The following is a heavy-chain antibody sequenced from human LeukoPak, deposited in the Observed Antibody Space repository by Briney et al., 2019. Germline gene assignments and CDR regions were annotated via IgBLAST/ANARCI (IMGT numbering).Heavy chain of an antibody. CDR2: ISSSGSTI. CDR1: GFTFSDYY. Sequence: GGSLRLSCAASGFTFSDYYMSWIRQAPGKGLEWVSYISSSGSTIYYADSVKGRFTISSDNAKNSLYLQMNSLRAEDTAVYYCARGMVGYYDSSGDFDYWGQGTLVTVSS. J-gene: IGHJ4*02. CDR3: ARGMVGYYDSSGDFDY. D-gene: IGHD3-22*01. V-gene: IGHV3-11*01.